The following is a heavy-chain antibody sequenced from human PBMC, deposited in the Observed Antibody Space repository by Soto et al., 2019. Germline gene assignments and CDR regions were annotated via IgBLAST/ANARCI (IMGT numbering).Heavy chain of an antibody. CDR1: GFTFSSYA. CDR3: AKDPEGDFWSGYYNPYFDY. CDR2: ISGSGGST. J-gene: IGHJ4*02. D-gene: IGHD3-3*01. V-gene: IGHV3-23*01. Sequence: EVQLLESGGGLVQPGGSLRLSCAASGFTFSSYAMSWVRQAPGKGLEWVSAISGSGGSTYYADSVKGRFTISRDNSKNTLYLQMNRLRAEDTAVYYCAKDPEGDFWSGYYNPYFDYWGQGTLVTVSS.